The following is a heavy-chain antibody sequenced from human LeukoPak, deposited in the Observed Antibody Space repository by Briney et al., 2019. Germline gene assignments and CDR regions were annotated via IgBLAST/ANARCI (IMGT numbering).Heavy chain of an antibody. J-gene: IGHJ5*02. CDR1: GYSISSGYY. D-gene: IGHD4-17*01. CDR2: IYHSGST. V-gene: IGHV4-38-2*01. CDR3: ARLDGDYDSKWFDP. Sequence: SETLSLTCAVSGYSISSGYYWGWIRQPPGKGLEWIGSIYHSGSTYYNPSLKSRVTISVDTSKNQFSLKLSSVTAADTAVYYCARLDGDYDSKWFDPWGQGTLVTVSS.